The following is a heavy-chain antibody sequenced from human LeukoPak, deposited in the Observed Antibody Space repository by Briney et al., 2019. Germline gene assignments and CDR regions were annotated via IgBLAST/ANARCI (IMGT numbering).Heavy chain of an antibody. Sequence: RTGGSLRLSCAASGFTFSSYWMHWVRQAPGKGLVWVSRISIDGTITTYADSVRGRFTISRDNAKNTLYLQMNSLGADDTAVYFCARETGAAGRYFSDYWGQGILVTVSS. CDR2: ISIDGTIT. J-gene: IGHJ4*02. D-gene: IGHD6-13*01. V-gene: IGHV3-74*01. CDR3: ARETGAAGRYFSDY. CDR1: GFTFSSYW.